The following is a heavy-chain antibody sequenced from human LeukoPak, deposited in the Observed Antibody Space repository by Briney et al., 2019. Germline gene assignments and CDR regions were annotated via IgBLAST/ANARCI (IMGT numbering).Heavy chain of an antibody. CDR2: FDPEDGKT. CDR3: VRDPVGHTNYFDS. D-gene: IGHD1-26*01. V-gene: IGHV1-24*01. J-gene: IGHJ4*02. Sequence: ASVKVSCKVSGYTLTELSIHWVRQAPGKGLEWIGGFDPEDGKTHYAHIIQGRATMTEDTSTDTPFIILSSLKCEDTSVYYCVRDPVGHTNYFDSWGQGTLVTVSS. CDR1: GYTLTELS.